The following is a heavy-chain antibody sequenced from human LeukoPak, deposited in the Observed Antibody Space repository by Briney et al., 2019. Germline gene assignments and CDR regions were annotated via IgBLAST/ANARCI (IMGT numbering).Heavy chain of an antibody. CDR3: ARDRHYSGSYSDDY. CDR1: GGSFSGYY. V-gene: IGHV4-34*01. CDR2: INHSGIT. D-gene: IGHD1-26*01. J-gene: IGHJ4*02. Sequence: SETLSVTCAVYGGSFSGYYWSCIREPPGKGREWIGEINHSGITNYNPSLKSRVTISVDTSKNQCSLKLSSVTAADTAVYYCARDRHYSGSYSDDYWGQGTLVTVSS.